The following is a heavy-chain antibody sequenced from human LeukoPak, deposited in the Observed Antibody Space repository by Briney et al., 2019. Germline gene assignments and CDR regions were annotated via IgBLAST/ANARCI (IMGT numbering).Heavy chain of an antibody. V-gene: IGHV3-20*04. CDR2: TNWDGAST. CDR1: GFRFDDYG. CDR3: GSVYCSTTSCYDYYDYYMDV. J-gene: IGHJ6*03. D-gene: IGHD2-2*01. Sequence: GGSLRLSCAASGFRFDDYGMSWVRHGPGKGLEWVSGTNWDGASTGYADSVKGRFTISRDNVKNFLYLQMNSLRVEDTALYFCGSVYCSTTSCYDYYDYYMDVWGKGTTVTVSS.